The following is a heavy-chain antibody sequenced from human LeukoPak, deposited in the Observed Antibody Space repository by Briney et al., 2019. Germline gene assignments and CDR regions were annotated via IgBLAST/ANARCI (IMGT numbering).Heavy chain of an antibody. J-gene: IGHJ4*02. Sequence: ASVKVSCKASGYTFTSYYMHWVRQAPGQGLEWMGIINPSGGSTSYAQKFQGRVTMTRDTSTSTVYMELSSLRSEDTAVYYCAREKNWNYDRGRNHDYWGQGTLVTVSS. CDR2: INPSGGST. D-gene: IGHD1-7*01. CDR3: AREKNWNYDRGRNHDY. V-gene: IGHV1-46*03. CDR1: GYTFTSYY.